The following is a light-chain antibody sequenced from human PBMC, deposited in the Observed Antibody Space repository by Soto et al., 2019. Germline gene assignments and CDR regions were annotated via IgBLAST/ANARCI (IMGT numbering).Light chain of an antibody. J-gene: IGKJ1*01. CDR3: QQYGSSPGT. V-gene: IGKV3-20*01. CDR1: QIVTSNY. Sequence: EIVLTQSAGTLSSSPGERATLSCMAIQIVTSNYLAWYQQKPGQAPRLLIFGASIRATGLPDRFSGGGSGTDFTLTISRLEPEDFAVYYCQQYGSSPGTFGQGTKVDIK. CDR2: GAS.